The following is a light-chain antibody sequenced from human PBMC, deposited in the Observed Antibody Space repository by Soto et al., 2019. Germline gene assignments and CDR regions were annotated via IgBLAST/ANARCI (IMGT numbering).Light chain of an antibody. Sequence: IVMTQSPDSLAVSLGERGTINCKSSQTVLSSSNNKSYLAWYQQKPGQPPKLLIYWASIRESGVPDRFSGSGSGTDFTLTISSLQAEDVAVYYCQQYYNAPWTFGQGTKVEIK. CDR3: QQYYNAPWT. V-gene: IGKV4-1*01. J-gene: IGKJ1*01. CDR1: QTVLSSSNNKSY. CDR2: WAS.